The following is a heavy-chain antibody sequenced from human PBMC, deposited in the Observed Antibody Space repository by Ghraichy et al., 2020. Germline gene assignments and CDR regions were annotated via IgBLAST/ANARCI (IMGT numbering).Heavy chain of an antibody. CDR3: VRSFLGRGMFDTSGS. V-gene: IGHV3-7*03. Sequence: GGSLRLSCAASGFTFSSGWMSWVRQAPGKGLEWVANTNQDGSERYYVDSVKGRFTISRDNAKNSLYLQMNSLRAGDTAVYYCVRSFLGRGMFDTSGSWGQGTLVTVSS. CDR1: GFTFSSGW. CDR2: TNQDGSER. D-gene: IGHD3-10*02. J-gene: IGHJ5*02.